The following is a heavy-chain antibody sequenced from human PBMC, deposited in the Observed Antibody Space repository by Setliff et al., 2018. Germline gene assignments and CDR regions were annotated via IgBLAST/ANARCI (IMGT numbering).Heavy chain of an antibody. CDR1: GYSFSTYA. J-gene: IGHJ6*03. CDR3: ARASRFGTTVWKGDYYMDV. CDR2: INTNTGNP. D-gene: IGHD4-4*01. V-gene: IGHV7-4-1*02. Sequence: GASVKVSCKASGYSFSTYAMSWIRQAPGQGLEWMGWINTNTGNPSYARGFTGRFVFSLDTSVSTAYLQISNLKPEDSAVYYCARASRFGTTVWKGDYYMDVWGMGTTVTVSS.